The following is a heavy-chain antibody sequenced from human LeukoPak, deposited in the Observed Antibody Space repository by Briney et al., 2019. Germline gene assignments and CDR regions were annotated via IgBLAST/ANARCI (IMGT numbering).Heavy chain of an antibody. V-gene: IGHV3-30-3*01. CDR3: ARPTDYYDSSGYYPSWFDP. CDR1: GFTFSNYA. D-gene: IGHD3-22*01. J-gene: IGHJ5*02. Sequence: PGRSLRLSCAASGFTFSNYAMHWVRQAPNRGLEWVVVISYDGSNKYYADSVKGRFTISRDNSKNTLYLQMNSLRSEDTAVYHCARPTDYYDSSGYYPSWFDPWGQGTLVTVSS. CDR2: ISYDGSNK.